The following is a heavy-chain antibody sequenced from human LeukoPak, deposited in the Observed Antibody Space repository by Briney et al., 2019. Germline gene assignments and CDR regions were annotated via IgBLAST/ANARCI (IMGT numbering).Heavy chain of an antibody. Sequence: GASVKVSCKTSGYTFTTYGISWVRQAPGQGLEWMGWISAYNGNTNYAQRLQGRVTMTTDTSTSTAYMELRGLRSDDTAVYYCARDHLSGSATRRFDYWGQGTLVTGSS. CDR3: ARDHLSGSATRRFDY. V-gene: IGHV1-18*01. D-gene: IGHD3-22*01. CDR2: ISAYNGNT. CDR1: GYTFTTYG. J-gene: IGHJ4*02.